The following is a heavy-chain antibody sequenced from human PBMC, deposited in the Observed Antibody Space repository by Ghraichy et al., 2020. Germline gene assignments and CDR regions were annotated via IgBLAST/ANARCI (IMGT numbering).Heavy chain of an antibody. CDR1: GGSMSSYY. Sequence: SETPSLTCTVSGGSMSSYYWSWIRQPPGKGLEWIGYIYYSGSSDYNPSLKSRVTISVDTSKNQFSLKLTSVTAADTAVYYCARRRSTWNDWYFDLWGRGTLVTVSS. V-gene: IGHV4-59*08. CDR2: IYYSGSS. D-gene: IGHD1-1*01. J-gene: IGHJ2*01. CDR3: ARRRSTWNDWYFDL.